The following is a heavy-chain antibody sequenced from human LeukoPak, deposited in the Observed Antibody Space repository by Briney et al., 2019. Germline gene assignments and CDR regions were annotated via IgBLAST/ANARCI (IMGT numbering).Heavy chain of an antibody. D-gene: IGHD3-22*01. CDR3: ARPYFDSSGYYFDY. V-gene: IGHV5-51*01. J-gene: IGHJ4*02. CDR2: IYPGDSDT. CDR1: GYNYTNYW. Sequence: GESLKISCKGSGYNYTNYWIGWVRQMPGKSLEWMGIIYPGDSDTRYSPSFQGQVTISADKSIKTAYLQWSSLKASDTAMYYCARPYFDSSGYYFDYWGQGTLVTVSS.